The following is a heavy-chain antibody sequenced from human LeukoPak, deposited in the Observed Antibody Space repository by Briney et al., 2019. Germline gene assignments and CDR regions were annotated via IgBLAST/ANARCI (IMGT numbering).Heavy chain of an antibody. CDR2: IYHSGST. Sequence: SETLSLTCTVSGYSISSGYYWGWIRQPPGKGLEWIGSIYHSGSTYYNPSLKSRVTISVDTSKNQFSLKLRSVTAADTAVYYCARDHDYVWGSYQNQGSSAFDIWGQGTMVTVSS. J-gene: IGHJ3*02. D-gene: IGHD3-16*01. V-gene: IGHV4-38-2*02. CDR1: GYSISSGYY. CDR3: ARDHDYVWGSYQNQGSSAFDI.